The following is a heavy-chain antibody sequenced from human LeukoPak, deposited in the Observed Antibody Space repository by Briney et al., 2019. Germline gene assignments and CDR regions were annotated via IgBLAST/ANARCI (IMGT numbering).Heavy chain of an antibody. CDR2: ISYDGSNK. D-gene: IGHD1-26*01. J-gene: IGHJ5*02. V-gene: IGHV3-30*03. CDR3: ARDFPIVGATFHES. Sequence: PGRSLRLSCAASGFTFSSYGMHWVRQAPGKGLEWVAVISYDGSNKYYADSVKGRFTISRDNSKNTLYLQMNSLRAEDTAVYYCARDFPIVGATFHESWGQGTLVTVSS. CDR1: GFTFSSYG.